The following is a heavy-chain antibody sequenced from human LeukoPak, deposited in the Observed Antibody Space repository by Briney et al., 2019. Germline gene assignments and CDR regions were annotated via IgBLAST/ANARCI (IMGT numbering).Heavy chain of an antibody. Sequence: SETLSLTCTVSGGSISSYYWSWIRQPPGKGLEWIGFIHDSGSTYYNPSLKSRVTMLVDTSKHQFSLKLNSVTAADTAVFYCARGDHYNYYMDVWGTGTTVTVSS. V-gene: IGHV4-59*12. CDR3: ARGDHYNYYMDV. CDR2: IHDSGST. J-gene: IGHJ6*03. D-gene: IGHD2-2*02. CDR1: GGSISSYY.